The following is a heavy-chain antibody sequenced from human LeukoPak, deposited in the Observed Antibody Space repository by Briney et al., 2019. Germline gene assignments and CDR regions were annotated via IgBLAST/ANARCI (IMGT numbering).Heavy chain of an antibody. CDR1: GGSISSYY. Sequence: SETLSLSCTVSGGSISSYYWSWIRQPPGKGLEWIGYIYYSGSTNYNPSLKSRVTISVDTSKNQFSLKLSSVTAADTAVYYCAREIRYVYGMDVGGQGTTVTVSS. CDR3: AREIRYVYGMDV. CDR2: IYYSGST. D-gene: IGHD3-16*01. J-gene: IGHJ6*02. V-gene: IGHV4-59*01.